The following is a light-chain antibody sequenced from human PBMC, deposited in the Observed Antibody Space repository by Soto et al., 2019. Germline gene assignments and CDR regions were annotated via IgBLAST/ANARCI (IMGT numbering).Light chain of an antibody. CDR1: QSISSY. CDR3: QPSYSTPLP. CDR2: AAS. Sequence: DIQMTQSPSSLSASVGDRVTITCRASQSISSYLNWYQPKPGKAPKLLIYAASSLQGGVPSRFSGSGSGTQFTRTISSLQPDAFATYYCQPSYSTPLPFCGGAKLESK. V-gene: IGKV1-39*01. J-gene: IGKJ4*01.